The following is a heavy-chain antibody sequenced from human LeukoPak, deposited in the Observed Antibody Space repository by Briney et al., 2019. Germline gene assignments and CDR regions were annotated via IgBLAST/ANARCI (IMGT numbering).Heavy chain of an antibody. J-gene: IGHJ6*03. D-gene: IGHD3-16*01. CDR3: ARDSFGSPSPYYYYMDV. CDR1: GFTFSSYA. Sequence: GGSLRLSCAASGFTFSSYAMHWVRQAPGKGLEWVAFIRYDGSNKYYADSVKGRFTISRDNAKNSLYLQMNSLRAEDTAVYYCARDSFGSPSPYYYYMDVWGKGTTVTVSS. CDR2: IRYDGSNK. V-gene: IGHV3-30*02.